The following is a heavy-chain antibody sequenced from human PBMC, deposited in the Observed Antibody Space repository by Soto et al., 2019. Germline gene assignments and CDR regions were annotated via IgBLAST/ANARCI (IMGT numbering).Heavy chain of an antibody. V-gene: IGHV1-46*01. D-gene: IGHD2-21*02. CDR3: ASSYCGGDCSVLYYYYGMDV. CDR2: INPSGGYT. CDR1: GYTFTSYY. J-gene: IGHJ6*02. Sequence: ASVKVSCKASGYTFTSYYMNWVRQAPGQGLEWLGIINPSGGYTTYAQKLQGRVTMTTDTSTSTAYMELRSLRSDDTAVYYCASSYCGGDCSVLYYYYGMDVWGQGTTVTVSS.